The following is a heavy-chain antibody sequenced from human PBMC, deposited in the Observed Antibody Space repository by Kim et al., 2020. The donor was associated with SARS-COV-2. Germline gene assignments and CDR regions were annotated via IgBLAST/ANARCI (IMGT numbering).Heavy chain of an antibody. J-gene: IGHJ4*01. CDR2: INHSGST. CDR3: ARGRITMVRGGRIFDY. CDR1: GGSFSGYY. D-gene: IGHD3-10*01. V-gene: IGHV4-34*01. Sequence: SETLSLTCAVYGGSFSGYYWSWIRQPPGKGLEWIGEINHSGSTNYNPSLKSRVTISVDTSKNQFSLKLSSVTAADTAVYYCARGRITMVRGGRIFDYWG.